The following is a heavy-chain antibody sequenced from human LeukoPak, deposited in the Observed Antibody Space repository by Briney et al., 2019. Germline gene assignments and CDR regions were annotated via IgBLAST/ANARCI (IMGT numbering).Heavy chain of an antibody. V-gene: IGHV3-21*01. CDR2: IRSASDSL. Sequence: GGSLRLSCAASGFTFSSYAMNWVRQAPGTGLEWVSSIRSASDSLYYADSLKGRFTISRDNAKNSLYLQMNSLRAEDTAVYYCXXVGXXXXXDYGEVXYNYMXXRGKGTTVTXSS. CDR1: GFTFSSYA. CDR3: XXVGXXXXXDYGEVXYNYMXX. J-gene: IGHJ6*03. D-gene: IGHD4-17*01.